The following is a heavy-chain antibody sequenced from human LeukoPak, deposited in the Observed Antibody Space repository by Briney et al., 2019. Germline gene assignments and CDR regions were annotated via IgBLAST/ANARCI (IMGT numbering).Heavy chain of an antibody. CDR1: GGTFSSYA. V-gene: IGHV1-69*13. CDR2: IIPIFGTA. CDR3: ARDSVVVPAAILTQNRYYYYYYMDV. J-gene: IGHJ6*03. Sequence: SVKVSCKAFGGTFSSYAISWVRQAPGQGLEWMGGIIPIFGTAYYAQKFQGRVTITADESTSTAYMELSSLRSEDTAVYYCARDSVVVPAAILTQNRYYYYYYMDVWGKGTTVTVSS. D-gene: IGHD2-2*02.